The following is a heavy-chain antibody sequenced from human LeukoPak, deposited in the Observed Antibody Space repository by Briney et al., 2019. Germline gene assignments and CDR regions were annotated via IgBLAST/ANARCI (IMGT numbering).Heavy chain of an antibody. V-gene: IGHV4-38-2*01. CDR2: IYHSGST. D-gene: IGHD2-2*01. J-gene: IGHJ6*03. Sequence: KPSETLSLTCAVSGYSISSGYSWGWIRQPPGKGLELIGRIYHSGSTNYNPSLKSRVTMSVDTSKNQFSLKLSSVTAADTAVYYCARGSLPAAMGYYYMDVWGKGTTVTVSS. CDR3: ARGSLPAAMGYYYMDV. CDR1: GYSISSGYS.